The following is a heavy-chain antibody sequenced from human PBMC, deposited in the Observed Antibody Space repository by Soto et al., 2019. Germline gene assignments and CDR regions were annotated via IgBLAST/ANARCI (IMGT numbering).Heavy chain of an antibody. CDR3: ARTQPGIAAAGTFDP. CDR2: INHSGST. V-gene: IGHV4-34*01. Sequence: SETLSLTCAVYGGSFSGYYWNWIRQPPGKGLEWIGEINHSGSTNYSTSLKTRLTISKDTSKNQVVLTMTNMDPVDTATYYCARTQPGIAAAGTFDPWGQGTLVTVSS. CDR1: GGSFSGYY. D-gene: IGHD6-13*01. J-gene: IGHJ5*02.